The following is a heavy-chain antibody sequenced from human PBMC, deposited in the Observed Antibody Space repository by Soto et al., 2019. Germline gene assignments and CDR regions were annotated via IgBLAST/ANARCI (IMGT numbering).Heavy chain of an antibody. CDR3: ARVAAHGATTGYFQH. J-gene: IGHJ1*01. CDR2: IWYDGSNK. CDR1: GFTFSSYG. Sequence: PGGSLRLSCAASGFTFSSYGMHWVRQAPGKGLEWVAVIWYDGSNKYYADSVKGRFTISRDNSKNTLYLQMNSLRAEDTAVYYCARVAAHGATTGYFQHWGQGTLVTVSS. V-gene: IGHV3-33*01. D-gene: IGHD1-26*01.